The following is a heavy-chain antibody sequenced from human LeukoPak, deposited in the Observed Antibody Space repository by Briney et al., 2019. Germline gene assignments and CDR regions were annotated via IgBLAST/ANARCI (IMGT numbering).Heavy chain of an antibody. CDR3: ARGPSSTDY. Sequence: GGSLRLSCAASGFTFSSYSMNWVRQAPGKGLEWVSSISSSSSYKYYADSVKGRFTISRDNAKNSLYLQMNSLRAEDTAVYYCARGPSSTDYWGQGTLVTVSS. CDR2: ISSSSSYK. CDR1: GFTFSSYS. D-gene: IGHD6-19*01. V-gene: IGHV3-21*01. J-gene: IGHJ4*02.